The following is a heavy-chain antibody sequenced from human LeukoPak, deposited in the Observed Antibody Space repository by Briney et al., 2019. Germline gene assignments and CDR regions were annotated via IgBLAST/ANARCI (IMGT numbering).Heavy chain of an antibody. CDR1: GVSISSYY. Sequence: SETLSLTCTVSGVSISSYYWSWIRQPPGKGLEWIWYIYYSGSTNYNPSLKSRVTISVDTSKNQFSLKMSSVTAADTAVYYCARGGFYGEYPDYWGQGTLVTVSS. CDR2: IYYSGST. D-gene: IGHD4-17*01. CDR3: ARGGFYGEYPDY. V-gene: IGHV4-59*01. J-gene: IGHJ4*02.